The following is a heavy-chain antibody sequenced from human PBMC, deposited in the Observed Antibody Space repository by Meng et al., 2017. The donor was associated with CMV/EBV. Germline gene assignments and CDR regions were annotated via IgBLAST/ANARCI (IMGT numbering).Heavy chain of an antibody. D-gene: IGHD3-3*01. J-gene: IGHJ6*02. Sequence: SVKVSCKASGGTFSSYAISWVRQAPGQGLEWMGGIIPIFGTANYAQKFQCRVTITTDESTSTAYMELSSLRSEDTAVYYCASPITIGYYYYGMDVWGQGTTVTVSS. V-gene: IGHV1-69*05. CDR1: GGTFSSYA. CDR2: IIPIFGTA. CDR3: ASPITIGYYYYGMDV.